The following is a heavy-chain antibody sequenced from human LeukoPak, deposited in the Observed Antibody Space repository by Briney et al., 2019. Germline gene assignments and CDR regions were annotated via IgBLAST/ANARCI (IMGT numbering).Heavy chain of an antibody. Sequence: SETLSLTCTVPGGSISTYYWSWIRRPPGKGLEWIAYIHASGPTNYNPSLKSRITISVDTSKNQFSLKLSSVTAADTAVYYCARQDAGIAARPFDNWGQGTVVTVSS. CDR1: GGSISTYY. D-gene: IGHD6-6*01. CDR2: IHASGPT. V-gene: IGHV4-4*09. J-gene: IGHJ4*02. CDR3: ARQDAGIAARPFDN.